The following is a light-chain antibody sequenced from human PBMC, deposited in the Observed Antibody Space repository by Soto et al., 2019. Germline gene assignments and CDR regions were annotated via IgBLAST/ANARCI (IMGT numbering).Light chain of an antibody. J-gene: IGKJ5*01. Sequence: EIVLTQSPDTLSLSPGERATLSCRASQSVSSDYLVWYQQTPGQAPRLLIYGASRRATGIPDRFSGSGSGTEFTLTISSLEPEDFATYYCQQSYSTPITFGQGTRLEIK. V-gene: IGKV3-20*01. CDR3: QQSYSTPIT. CDR1: QSVSSDY. CDR2: GAS.